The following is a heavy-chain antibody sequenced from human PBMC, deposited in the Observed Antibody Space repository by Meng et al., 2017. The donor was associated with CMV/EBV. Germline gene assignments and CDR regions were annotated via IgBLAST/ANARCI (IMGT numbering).Heavy chain of an antibody. CDR3: ARDFPDNYDGRGSNYFGWDI. CDR1: RIAVTDNY. Sequence: GGSLRLSCAASRIAVTDNYMSWVRQAPGMGPQWVSLIYSGGGTKYADSVRGRFTISRDSSKNTLHLEMNSLRVEDTAVYYCARDFPDNYDGRGSNYFGWDIWGQGTTVTVSS. J-gene: IGHJ6*02. V-gene: IGHV3-53*01. CDR2: IYSGGGT. D-gene: IGHD4-23*01.